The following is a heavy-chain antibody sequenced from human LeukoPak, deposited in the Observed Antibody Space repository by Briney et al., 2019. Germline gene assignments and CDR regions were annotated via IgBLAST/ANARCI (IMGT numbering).Heavy chain of an antibody. J-gene: IGHJ3*02. CDR3: ARGLYSGSPRDAFDI. D-gene: IGHD5-12*01. CDR2: INHSGSS. Sequence: SETLSLTCAVYGGSFSGYSWSWIRRPPGKGPEWIGEINHSGSSNYNPSLKGRINISVDTSKSQFSLNLISVTAADTAVYYCARGLYSGSPRDAFDIWGQGTRVSVS. CDR1: GGSFSGYS. V-gene: IGHV4-34*01.